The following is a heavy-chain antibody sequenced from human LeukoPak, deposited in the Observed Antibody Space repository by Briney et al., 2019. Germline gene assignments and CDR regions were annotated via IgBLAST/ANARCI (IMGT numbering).Heavy chain of an antibody. V-gene: IGHV3-48*01. CDR3: ARPTRASLDY. Sequence: GGSLRLSCAASGFMFSNYWMNWVRQAPGKGLEWVSYISSSSTTIYYADSVKGRFTISRDNAKNSLYLQMNSLRAEDTAVYYCARPTRASLDYWGQGTLVTVSS. CDR1: GFMFSNYW. CDR2: ISSSSTTI. J-gene: IGHJ4*02.